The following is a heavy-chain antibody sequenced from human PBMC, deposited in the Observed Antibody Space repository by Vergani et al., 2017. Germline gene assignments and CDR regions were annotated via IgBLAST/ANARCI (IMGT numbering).Heavy chain of an antibody. CDR3: ARTGLAGSSWSANWFDP. J-gene: IGHJ5*02. V-gene: IGHV1-3*01. CDR2: INAGNGNT. CDR1: GYTFTTYA. D-gene: IGHD6-13*01. Sequence: QVQLVQSGAEVKKPGASVQVSCKASGYTFTTYAIHWVRQAPGQRLEWLGWINAGNGNTKYSQKFQGRLTITRDTSASTAYMELSSLGSEDTALYYYARTGLAGSSWSANWFDPWGQGTLVTVSS.